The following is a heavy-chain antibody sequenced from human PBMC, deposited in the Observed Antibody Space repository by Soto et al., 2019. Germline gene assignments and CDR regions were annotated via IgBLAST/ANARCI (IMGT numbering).Heavy chain of an antibody. CDR2: ISYSGST. Sequence: SETLSLTCTVSGASISSYYWSWIRQPPGKGLEWIGYISYSGSTNYNPSLKSRVTMSVDTSKNQFSLKLTSVTAADTAVYYCARDLWGYCGTDCYPLDVWGQGTTVTVSS. CDR1: GASISSYY. D-gene: IGHD2-21*02. CDR3: ARDLWGYCGTDCYPLDV. V-gene: IGHV4-59*01. J-gene: IGHJ6*02.